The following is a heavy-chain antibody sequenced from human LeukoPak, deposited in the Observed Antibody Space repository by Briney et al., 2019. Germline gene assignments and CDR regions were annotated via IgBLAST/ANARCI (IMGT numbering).Heavy chain of an antibody. V-gene: IGHV3-7*03. J-gene: IGHJ4*02. D-gene: IGHD3-10*01. CDR3: AKTGELLWFGVSFDY. Sequence: AGGSLRLSCVASGFPFSSYWMTWVRQAPGKGLEWVANIKQDGSKKSYVDSVKGRFTISRDNAKNSLYLQMNSLRAEDTAVYYCAKTGELLWFGVSFDYWGQGTLVTVSS. CDR1: GFPFSSYW. CDR2: IKQDGSKK.